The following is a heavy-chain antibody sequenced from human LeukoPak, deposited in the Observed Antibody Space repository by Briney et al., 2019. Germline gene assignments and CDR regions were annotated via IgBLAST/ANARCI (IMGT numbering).Heavy chain of an antibody. D-gene: IGHD2-2*01. CDR2: IIPILGIA. J-gene: IGHJ6*02. CDR3: GGYCSSTSCGAYYYYYGMDV. V-gene: IGHV1-69*04. Sequence: ASVKVSCKASGGTFSSYAISWVRQAPGQGLEWMGRIIPILGIASYAQKFQGRVTITADKSTSTAYMELSSLRSEDTAVYYCGGYCSSTSCGAYYYYYGMDVWGQGTTVTVSS. CDR1: GGTFSSYA.